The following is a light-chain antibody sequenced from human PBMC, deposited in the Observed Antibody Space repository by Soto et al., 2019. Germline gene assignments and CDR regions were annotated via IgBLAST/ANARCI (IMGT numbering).Light chain of an antibody. CDR3: HQRSNWPPDT. CDR2: GAS. CDR1: QSVHTF. Sequence: EIGLTQSPDTLSLSPGEGASLSCRAGQSVHTFLAWYQQKPGQAPRLLIYGASTRATGVPARFSGSGSGTDFTLTISSLEPEDFAVYYCHQRSNWPPDTFGQGTRLEI. J-gene: IGKJ5*01. V-gene: IGKV3-11*01.